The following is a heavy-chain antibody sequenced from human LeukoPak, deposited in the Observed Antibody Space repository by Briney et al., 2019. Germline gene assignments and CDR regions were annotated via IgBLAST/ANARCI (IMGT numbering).Heavy chain of an antibody. Sequence: ASVKVSCKASGGTFSSYAISWVRQAPGQGLEWMGGIIPIFGTANYAQKFQGRVTITADESTSTAYMELSSLRSDDTAVYYCARDPPKIAAAVIYYYYYYGMDVWGQGTTVTVSS. CDR2: IIPIFGTA. D-gene: IGHD6-13*01. CDR3: ARDPPKIAAAVIYYYYYYGMDV. V-gene: IGHV1-69*13. CDR1: GGTFSSYA. J-gene: IGHJ6*02.